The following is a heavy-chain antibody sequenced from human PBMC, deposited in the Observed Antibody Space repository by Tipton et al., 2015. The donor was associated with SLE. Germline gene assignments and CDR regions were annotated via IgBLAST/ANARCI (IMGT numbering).Heavy chain of an antibody. J-gene: IGHJ5*02. V-gene: IGHV4-4*07. CDR3: ARDKWGEYTASTGYFWSFDP. CDR1: GGSLNNHF. D-gene: IGHD3-9*01. Sequence: TLSLTCTVSGGSLNNHFCSWIRQSAGKGLEWIGRVSPRGGTNYNPPLKSQVTMSVDTSRNQFSLNLSSLTAADTAVYFCARDKWGEYTASTGYFWSFDPWGQGIPVTVSS. CDR2: VSPRGGT.